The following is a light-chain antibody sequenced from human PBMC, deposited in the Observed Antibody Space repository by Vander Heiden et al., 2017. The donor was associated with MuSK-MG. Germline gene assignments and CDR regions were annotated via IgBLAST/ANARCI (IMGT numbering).Light chain of an antibody. CDR1: SSNIGAGYD. Sequence: QSVLTQPPSVSGAPGQRVTISCTGSSSNIGAGYDVHWYQQLPGTAPKLLIYVNSNRPSGVPDRFSGSTSGTSASLAITGLQAEDEADYYGQSYDSSLSVHVVFGGGTKLTVL. CDR2: VNS. J-gene: IGLJ2*01. CDR3: QSYDSSLSVHVV. V-gene: IGLV1-40*01.